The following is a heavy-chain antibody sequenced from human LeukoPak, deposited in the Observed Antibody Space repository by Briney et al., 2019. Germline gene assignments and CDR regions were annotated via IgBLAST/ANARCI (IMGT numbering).Heavy chain of an antibody. D-gene: IGHD2-2*01. CDR1: GYSFTSYW. Sequence: GESLKISCKGSGYSFTSYWIGWVRQMPGKGLEWMGIIYPGDSDTRYSPSLQGQVTISADKSISTAYLQWSSLKASDTAMYYCARHGLYCSSTSCYLFDYWGQGTLVTVSS. J-gene: IGHJ4*02. CDR3: ARHGLYCSSTSCYLFDY. V-gene: IGHV5-51*01. CDR2: IYPGDSDT.